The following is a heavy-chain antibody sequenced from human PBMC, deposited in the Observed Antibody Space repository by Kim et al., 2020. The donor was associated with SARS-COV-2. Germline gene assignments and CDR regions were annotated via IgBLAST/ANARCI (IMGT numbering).Heavy chain of an antibody. V-gene: IGHV3-73*01. Sequence: GGSLRLSCAASGFTFSDSAMYWVRQASGKGLEWVCRIRSKANSYATAYAASVKGRFTISRDDSKNTAYLQMNSLKTEDTAIYYCTRVPPYSNSWWDAFDIWGDGTMVTVSS. J-gene: IGHJ3*02. CDR2: IRSKANSYAT. CDR3: TRVPPYSNSWWDAFDI. CDR1: GFTFSDSA. D-gene: IGHD6-13*01.